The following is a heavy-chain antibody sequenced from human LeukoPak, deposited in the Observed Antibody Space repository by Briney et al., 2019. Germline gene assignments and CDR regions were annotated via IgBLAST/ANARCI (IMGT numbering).Heavy chain of an antibody. CDR1: GYTFSNYG. Sequence: GASVTVSCKASGYTFSNYGISWVRQAPGQGLEWMGWISGYNGETKYAEKLQGRVTVTTDTSTSTAYMDLRSLTSDDTAVYYCARCDFVWGNYRSRPILYFDYWGQGTLVTVSS. CDR3: ARCDFVWGNYRSRPILYFDY. D-gene: IGHD3-16*02. V-gene: IGHV1-18*01. J-gene: IGHJ4*02. CDR2: ISGYNGET.